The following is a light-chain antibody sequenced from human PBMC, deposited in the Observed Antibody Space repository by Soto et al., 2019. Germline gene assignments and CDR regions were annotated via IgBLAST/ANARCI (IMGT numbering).Light chain of an antibody. CDR1: QSVLYNSNSKNY. J-gene: IGKJ4*02. V-gene: IGKV4-1*01. CDR2: WAS. CDR3: QPYYNTPPT. Sequence: DIVMTQSPDSLAVSLGERATINCKSSQSVLYNSNSKNYLAWYQQKAGQPPKLLINWASTRESGVPERFSGSGSATDFTLTITSLQAEDVAVCYCQPYYNTPPTFGGGTKVEIK.